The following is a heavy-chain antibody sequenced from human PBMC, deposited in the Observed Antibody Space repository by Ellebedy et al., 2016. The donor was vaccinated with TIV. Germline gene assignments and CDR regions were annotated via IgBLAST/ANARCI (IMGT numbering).Heavy chain of an antibody. Sequence: MPSETLSLSCIVSGGTISSSDSYWSWMRQPPGKGLEWIGYISYSGSTYYNPALKSRVTTSADTSKNQFSLRLSSVTAADTAVYFCARGDSSSSRVYYWGQGTLVTVSP. V-gene: IGHV4-30-4*08. CDR2: ISYSGST. D-gene: IGHD6-6*01. J-gene: IGHJ4*02. CDR1: GGTISSSDSY. CDR3: ARGDSSSSRVYY.